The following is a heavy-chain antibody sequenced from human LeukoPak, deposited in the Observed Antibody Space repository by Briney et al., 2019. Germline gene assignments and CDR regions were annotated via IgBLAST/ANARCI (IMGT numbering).Heavy chain of an antibody. CDR1: GFTFSTYA. Sequence: PGGSLRLSCAASGFTFSTYAMHWVRQAPGKGLEWVAVVSYDGRDKYHADSVKGRFTISRDNSKNTLYLQMNSLRAEDTAVYYCARDFDPAAAGYYFHYWGQGTLVTVSS. D-gene: IGHD6-13*01. CDR2: VSYDGRDK. CDR3: ARDFDPAAAGYYFHY. J-gene: IGHJ4*02. V-gene: IGHV3-30*04.